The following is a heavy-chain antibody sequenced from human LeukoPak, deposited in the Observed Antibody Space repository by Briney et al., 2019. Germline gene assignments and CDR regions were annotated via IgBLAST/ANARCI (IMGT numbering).Heavy chain of an antibody. CDR3: ARAASWIGELSKIPFDY. V-gene: IGHV1-18*01. D-gene: IGHD3-10*01. J-gene: IGHJ4*02. CDR2: ISTYNDNT. CDR1: GYTFTSYG. Sequence: ASVKVSCKASGYTFTSYGIIWVRQAPGQGLEWMGWISTYNDNTNSAQKLQGRVTMTTDTSTSTAYMELRSLRSDDTVVYYCARAASWIGELSKIPFDYWGQGTLVTVSS.